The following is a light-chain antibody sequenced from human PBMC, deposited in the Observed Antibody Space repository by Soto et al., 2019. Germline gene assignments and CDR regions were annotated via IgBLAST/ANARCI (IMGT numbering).Light chain of an antibody. CDR3: SSYAGSNKLV. CDR2: EVS. Sequence: QSFLTQPPSASGSPGQSVTISCTGTSNDVGGYNYVSWYQQHPGKAPKLMIYEVSKRPSGVPDRFSGSKSGNTASLTVSGLQAEDEADYYCSSYAGSNKLVFGGGTKLTVL. J-gene: IGLJ2*01. CDR1: SNDVGGYNY. V-gene: IGLV2-8*01.